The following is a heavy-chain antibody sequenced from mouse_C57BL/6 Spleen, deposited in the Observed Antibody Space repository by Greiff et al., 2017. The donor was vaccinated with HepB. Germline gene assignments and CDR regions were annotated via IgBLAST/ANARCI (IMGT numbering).Heavy chain of an antibody. V-gene: IGHV1-50*01. J-gene: IGHJ3*01. CDR2: IDPSDSYT. D-gene: IGHD2-3*01. Sequence: VQLQQPGAELVKPGASVKLSCKASGYTFTSYRMQWVKQRPGQGLEWIGEIDPSDSYTNYNQKFKGKATLTVDTSSSTAYMQLSSLTSEDSAVYYCARGNDGYYVYAYWGQGTLVTVSA. CDR1: GYTFTSYR. CDR3: ARGNDGYYVYAY.